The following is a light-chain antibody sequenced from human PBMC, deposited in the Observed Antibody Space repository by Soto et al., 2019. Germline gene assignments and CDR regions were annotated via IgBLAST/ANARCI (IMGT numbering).Light chain of an antibody. CDR3: QQSFNTPYT. J-gene: IGKJ2*01. CDR1: QTIRSY. Sequence: DIQMTQSPSSLSASVGDRVTITCRASQTIRSYLNWYQLKPGKTPKILIYAASGLQSGVPSRFSGSGSGTEFTLTISSLHPEDFATYFCQQSFNTPYTFGQGTKLDIK. V-gene: IGKV1-39*01. CDR2: AAS.